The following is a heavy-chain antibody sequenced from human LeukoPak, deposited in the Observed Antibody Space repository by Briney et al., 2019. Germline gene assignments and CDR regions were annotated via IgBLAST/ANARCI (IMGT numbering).Heavy chain of an antibody. CDR3: ARVGSTVVTRIDY. CDR2: ISSGSSTI. Sequence: GGSLRLSCAASGFIFSSYSMNWVRQAPGKGLEWVSYISSGSSTIYYADSVKGRFTISRDNAKNSLYLQMNSLRAEDTAVYYCARVGSTVVTRIDYWGQGTLVTVSS. D-gene: IGHD4-23*01. V-gene: IGHV3-48*01. J-gene: IGHJ4*02. CDR1: GFIFSSYS.